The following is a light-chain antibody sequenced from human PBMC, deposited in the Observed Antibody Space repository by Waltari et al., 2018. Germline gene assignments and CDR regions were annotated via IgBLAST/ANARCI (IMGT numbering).Light chain of an antibody. V-gene: IGLV3-25*03. Sequence: SYELTQPPSVSVSPGQTARITCSGDALPKQYAYWYQQKPGQAPVLVLYKASERPSGIPERFSGSSSGTTVTLTISGVQAEDEADYYCQSTDSSGTVVFGGGTKLTVL. CDR2: KAS. J-gene: IGLJ2*01. CDR1: ALPKQY. CDR3: QSTDSSGTVV.